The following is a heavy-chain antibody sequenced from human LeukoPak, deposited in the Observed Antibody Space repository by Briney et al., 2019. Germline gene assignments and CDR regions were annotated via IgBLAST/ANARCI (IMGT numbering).Heavy chain of an antibody. V-gene: IGHV3-74*01. CDR1: GFTFSSNW. CDR2: ISSDGSTI. J-gene: IGHJ5*02. D-gene: IGHD6-19*01. Sequence: GGSLRLSCAASGFTFSSNWMNWVRQAPGKGLVWVSRISSDGSTITYADFVKGRFTISRDNAKNTLYLQMNSLRAEDTAVYYCAREETGYSSGWRYNWFDPWGQGTLVTVSS. CDR3: AREETGYSSGWRYNWFDP.